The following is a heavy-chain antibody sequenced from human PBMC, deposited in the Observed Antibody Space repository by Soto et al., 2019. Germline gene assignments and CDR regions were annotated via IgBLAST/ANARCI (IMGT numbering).Heavy chain of an antibody. J-gene: IGHJ3*02. Sequence: QVQLVESGGGVVQPGRSLRLSCAASGFTFSNYGMHWVRQAPGKGLEWVAVISFDGTNNYYADSVKSRFTISRDNSKNTRYLQMNSLRAEDTAVYYCARGGRDRAFDIWGQGTMVTVSS. CDR2: ISFDGTNN. D-gene: IGHD2-15*01. CDR3: ARGGRDRAFDI. CDR1: GFTFSNYG. V-gene: IGHV3-30*03.